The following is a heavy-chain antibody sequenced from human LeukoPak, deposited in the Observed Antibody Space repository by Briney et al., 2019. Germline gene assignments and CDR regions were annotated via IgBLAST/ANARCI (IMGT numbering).Heavy chain of an antibody. D-gene: IGHD2-8*02. CDR2: IWYDGSNT. Sequence: GGSLRLSCAASGFTFSSHGMHWVRQAPGKGLEWVAVIWYDGSNTYYADSVKGRFTISRDNAKNSLYLQMNSLRVEDTAVYYCASYLYWWSDLGYWGQGTLVTVSS. V-gene: IGHV3-33*03. CDR1: GFTFSSHG. CDR3: ASYLYWWSDLGY. J-gene: IGHJ4*02.